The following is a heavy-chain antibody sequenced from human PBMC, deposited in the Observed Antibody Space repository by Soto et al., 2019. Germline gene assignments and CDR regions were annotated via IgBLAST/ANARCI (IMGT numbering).Heavy chain of an antibody. J-gene: IGHJ3*02. CDR3: ARRGWSKTLDAFDI. CDR2: INAGNGNT. D-gene: IGHD6-19*01. V-gene: IGHV1-3*01. CDR1: GYTFTSYA. Sequence: ASVKVSCKASGYTFTSYAMHWVRQAPGQRLEWMGWINAGNGNTKYSQKFQGRVTIARDTSASTAYMELSSLRSEDTAVYYCARRGWSKTLDAFDIWGQGTMVTVSS.